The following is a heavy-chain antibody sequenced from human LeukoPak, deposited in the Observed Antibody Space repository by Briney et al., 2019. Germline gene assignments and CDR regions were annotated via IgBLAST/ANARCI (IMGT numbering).Heavy chain of an antibody. CDR1: GFTFSSYS. CDR3: AREGGEWELLRTFDY. D-gene: IGHD1-26*01. CDR2: ISSSGSTI. V-gene: IGHV3-48*04. Sequence: GGSLRLSCAASGFTFSSYSMNWVRQAPGKGLEWVSYISSSGSTIYYADSVKGRFTISRDNAKNSLYLQMNSLRAEDTAVYYCAREGGEWELLRTFDYWGQGTLVTVSS. J-gene: IGHJ4*02.